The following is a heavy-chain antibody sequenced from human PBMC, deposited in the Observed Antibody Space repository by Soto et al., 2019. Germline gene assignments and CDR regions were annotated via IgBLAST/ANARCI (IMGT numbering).Heavy chain of an antibody. J-gene: IGHJ4*02. CDR1: GFTFSSYS. Sequence: EVQLVESGGGLVQPGGSLRLSCAASGFTFSSYSMNWVRQAPGKGLEWVSYISSSSSTIYYADSVKGRFTISRDNAKNSLYLQMNSLRDEDTAVYYCAREGIVGATGEIDYWGQGTLVTVSS. D-gene: IGHD1-26*01. CDR2: ISSSSSTI. V-gene: IGHV3-48*02. CDR3: AREGIVGATGEIDY.